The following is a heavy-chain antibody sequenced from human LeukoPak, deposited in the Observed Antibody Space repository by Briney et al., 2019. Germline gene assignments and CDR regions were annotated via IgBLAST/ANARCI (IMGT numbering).Heavy chain of an antibody. CDR3: ARDDTGIAVAAI. Sequence: PGGSLRLSCAASGFTFSSYSMNWVRQAPGKGLEWVSYISSSSTICYADSVKGRFTISRDNAKNSLYLQMNSLRAEDTAVYYCARDDTGIAVAAIWGQGTLVTVSS. V-gene: IGHV3-48*01. J-gene: IGHJ4*02. CDR1: GFTFSSYS. CDR2: ISSSSTI. D-gene: IGHD6-19*01.